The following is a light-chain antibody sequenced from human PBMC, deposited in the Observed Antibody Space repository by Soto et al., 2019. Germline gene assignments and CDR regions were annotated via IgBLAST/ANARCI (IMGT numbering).Light chain of an antibody. V-gene: IGKV3-15*01. CDR3: QQYNNWPRWT. CDR1: QSVSSN. CDR2: GAS. J-gene: IGKJ1*01. Sequence: EIVMTQSPATLSVSPGERATLSCRASQSVSSNLAWYQQKPGQAPRLLIYGASTRATGIPARFSGSGSGTEFTLTISRLQSEDFAVYYCQQYNNWPRWTVGQGTKVEIK.